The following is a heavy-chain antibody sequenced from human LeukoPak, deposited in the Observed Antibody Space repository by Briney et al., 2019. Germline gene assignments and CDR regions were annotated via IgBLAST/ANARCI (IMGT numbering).Heavy chain of an antibody. Sequence: GGSLRLSCAASGFTFSSYGMHWVRQALGKGLEWVAFIRYDGSNKYYADSVKGRFTISRDNSKNTLYLQMNSLRPEDTAVYYCAKDAGGYDFWSGYPDVWGKGNTVTVSS. CDR1: GFTFSSYG. D-gene: IGHD3-3*01. V-gene: IGHV3-30*02. J-gene: IGHJ6*04. CDR2: IRYDGSNK. CDR3: AKDAGGYDFWSGYPDV.